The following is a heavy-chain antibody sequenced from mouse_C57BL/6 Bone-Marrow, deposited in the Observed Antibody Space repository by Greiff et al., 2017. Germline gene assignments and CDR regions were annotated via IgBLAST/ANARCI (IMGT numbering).Heavy chain of an antibody. J-gene: IGHJ4*01. CDR1: GFTFTDYY. D-gene: IGHD3-1*01. Sequence: EVQGVESGGGLVQPGGSLSLSCAASGFTFTDYYMSWVRQPPGKALEWLGFIRNKANGYTTEYSASVKGRFTISRDNSQSILYLQMNALRAEDSATYYCARWSLFGGAMDYWGQGTSVTVSS. V-gene: IGHV7-3*01. CDR2: IRNKANGYTT. CDR3: ARWSLFGGAMDY.